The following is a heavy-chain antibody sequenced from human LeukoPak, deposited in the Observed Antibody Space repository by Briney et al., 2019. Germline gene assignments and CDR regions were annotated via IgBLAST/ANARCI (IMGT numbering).Heavy chain of an antibody. CDR2: MNPNSGNT. D-gene: IGHD6-13*01. Sequence: GASVKVSCKASGYTFTSYDINWVRQATGQGLEWMGWMNPNSGNTGYAQKFQGRVTMTRNTSISTAYMELSSLRSEDTAVCYCASRRVGSSSPRSFDYWGQGTLVTVSS. V-gene: IGHV1-8*01. CDR1: GYTFTSYD. CDR3: ASRRVGSSSPRSFDY. J-gene: IGHJ4*02.